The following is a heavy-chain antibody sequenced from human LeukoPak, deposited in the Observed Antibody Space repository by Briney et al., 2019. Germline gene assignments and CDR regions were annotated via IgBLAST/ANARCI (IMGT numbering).Heavy chain of an antibody. CDR1: GGSISSGGYY. V-gene: IGHV4-31*03. J-gene: IGHJ4*02. Sequence: SETLSLTCTVSGGSISSGGYYWSWIRQHPGKGLEWIGYIYYSGSTYYNPSLKSRATISVDTSKNQFSLKLSSVTAADTAVYYCASSYGGNPGDFDYWGQGTLVTVSS. CDR3: ASSYGGNPGDFDY. D-gene: IGHD4-17*01. CDR2: IYYSGST.